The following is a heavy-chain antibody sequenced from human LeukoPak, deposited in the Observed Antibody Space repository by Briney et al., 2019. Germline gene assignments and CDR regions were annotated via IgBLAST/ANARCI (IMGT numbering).Heavy chain of an antibody. D-gene: IGHD3-10*01. J-gene: IGHJ4*02. CDR3: ARSHRGMVRGTILMG. Sequence: SETLSRTCAVYGGSFSGYYWSWIRQPPGKGLEWIGEINHSGSTNYNPSLKSRVTISVDTSKNQFSLKLSSVTAADTAVYYCARSHRGMVRGTILMGWGQGTLVTVSS. CDR2: INHSGST. V-gene: IGHV4-34*01. CDR1: GGSFSGYY.